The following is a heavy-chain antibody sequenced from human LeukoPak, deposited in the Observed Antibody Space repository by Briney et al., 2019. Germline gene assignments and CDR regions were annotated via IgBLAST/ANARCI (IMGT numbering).Heavy chain of an antibody. D-gene: IGHD4-17*01. J-gene: IGHJ4*02. Sequence: GESLKISCSASGFTFNSYGIHWVRQAPGKGLEWVAVIWHDGSHEYYADSAKGRFTISRDNSRNTVYLQMNSLRAEDTAVYYCAKDATEYGDSHFDWWGQGTRVTVSS. V-gene: IGHV3-33*06. CDR1: GFTFNSYG. CDR2: IWHDGSHE. CDR3: AKDATEYGDSHFDW.